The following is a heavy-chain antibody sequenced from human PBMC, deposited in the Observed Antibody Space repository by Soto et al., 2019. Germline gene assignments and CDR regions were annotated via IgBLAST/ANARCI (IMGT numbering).Heavy chain of an antibody. V-gene: IGHV4-39*07. Sequence: SETLSLTCTVSGGSISSYYWGWIRQPPGKGLEWIGSIYYSGSTYYNPSLKSRVTISVDTSKNQFSLKLSSVTAADTAVYYCAREPDGYNHAWGQGTLVTVSS. CDR2: IYYSGST. CDR3: AREPDGYNHA. D-gene: IGHD5-12*01. CDR1: GGSISSYY. J-gene: IGHJ5*02.